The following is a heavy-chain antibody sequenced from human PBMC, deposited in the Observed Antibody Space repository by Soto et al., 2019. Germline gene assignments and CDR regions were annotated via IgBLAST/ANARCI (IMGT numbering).Heavy chain of an antibody. CDR3: ANARRRYCSGGSCYSCYFDY. CDR1: GFTFSSYA. CDR2: ISGSGGST. Sequence: PGGSLRLSCAASGFTFSSYAMSWVRQAPGKGLEWVSAISGSGGSTYYADSVKGRFTISRDNSKNTLYQQMNSLRAEDTAVYYCANARRRYCSGGSCYSCYFDYWGQGTLVTVSS. D-gene: IGHD2-15*01. J-gene: IGHJ4*02. V-gene: IGHV3-23*01.